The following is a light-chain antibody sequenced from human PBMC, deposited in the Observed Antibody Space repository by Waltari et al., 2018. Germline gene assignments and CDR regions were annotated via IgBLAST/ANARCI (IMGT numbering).Light chain of an antibody. V-gene: IGKV1-39*02. CDR3: QKYDFLPAT. CDR2: AAS. J-gene: IGKJ1*01. Sequence: DIQMTQSPSSLSASVGDRVTIPCRASQSISSYLNWYQQKPGKAPNLLIYAASSLQSGVPSRFSGSGSGTDFTLTITSLQPEDFAVYYCQKYDFLPATFGQGTTVEIK. CDR1: QSISSY.